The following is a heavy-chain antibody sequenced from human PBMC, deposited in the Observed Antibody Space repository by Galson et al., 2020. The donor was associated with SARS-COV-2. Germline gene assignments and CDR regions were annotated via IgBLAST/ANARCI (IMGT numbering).Heavy chain of an antibody. CDR2: VSPYNGNS. J-gene: IGHJ6*02. D-gene: IGHD2-15*01. V-gene: IGHV1-18*01. CDR1: GDKFHNFG. CDR3: ANIGAGGAVCYLGWDV. Sequence: ASVKVSCKGSGDKFHNFGINWVRQAPGQGLEWMGWVSPYNGNSDYAQRFQGRVTMTTDTSTNTAYMELRSLQFDDTAVYYCANIGAGGAVCYLGWDVWGQGTTVIVSS.